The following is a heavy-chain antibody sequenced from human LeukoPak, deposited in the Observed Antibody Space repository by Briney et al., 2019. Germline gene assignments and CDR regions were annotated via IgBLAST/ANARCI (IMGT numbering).Heavy chain of an antibody. V-gene: IGHV4-34*01. CDR2: INHSGST. CDR1: GGSFSGYY. Sequence: SETLSLTCAVYGGSFSGYYWSWIRQPPGKGLEWIGEINHSGSTNYNPSLKSRVTISVDTSKNQFSLKLSSVTAADTAVYYCARVDTVMVTSDFDYWGQGTLVTVSS. D-gene: IGHD5-18*01. J-gene: IGHJ4*02. CDR3: ARVDTVMVTSDFDY.